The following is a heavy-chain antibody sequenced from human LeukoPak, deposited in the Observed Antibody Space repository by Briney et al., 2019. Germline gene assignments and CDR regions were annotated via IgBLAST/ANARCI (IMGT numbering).Heavy chain of an antibody. CDR3: ATPRAAASYNYYYYYMDV. J-gene: IGHJ6*03. CDR2: ISAYNGNT. D-gene: IGHD6-13*01. V-gene: IGHV1-18*01. Sequence: ASVKVSCKASGYTFTSYGISWVRQAPGQGLEWMGWISAYNGNTNYAQKLQGRVTMTTDTSTSTAYMELRSLRSDDTAVYYCATPRAAASYNYYYYYMDVWGKGTTVTVSS. CDR1: GYTFTSYG.